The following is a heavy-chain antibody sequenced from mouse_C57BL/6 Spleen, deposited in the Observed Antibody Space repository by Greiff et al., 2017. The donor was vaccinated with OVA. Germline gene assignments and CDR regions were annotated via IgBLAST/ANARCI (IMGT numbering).Heavy chain of an antibody. Sequence: EVQLQQSVAELVRPGASVKLSCTASGFTITNTYMHWVKQRPEQGLEWIGRIDPANGNTKYAPKFPGKATIPADTSSNTAYLQLSSLTSEDTAIYYCAREGEYYGSSSAWFAYWGQGTLVTVSA. CDR3: AREGEYYGSSSAWFAY. CDR1: GFTITNTY. CDR2: IDPANGNT. V-gene: IGHV14-3*01. D-gene: IGHD1-1*01. J-gene: IGHJ3*01.